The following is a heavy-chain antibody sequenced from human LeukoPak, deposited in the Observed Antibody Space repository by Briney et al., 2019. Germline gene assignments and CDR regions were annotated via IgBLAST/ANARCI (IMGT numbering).Heavy chain of an antibody. D-gene: IGHD5-18*01. Sequence: GGSLRLSCAASGFTFSSYSMNWVRQAPGKGLEWVSYISSSSSTIYYADSVKGRFTISRDNAKNSLYLQMNSLRAEDTAVYYCARGFRDTAMFLDYWGQGTLVTVSS. CDR2: ISSSSSTI. CDR1: GFTFSSYS. V-gene: IGHV3-48*04. CDR3: ARGFRDTAMFLDY. J-gene: IGHJ4*02.